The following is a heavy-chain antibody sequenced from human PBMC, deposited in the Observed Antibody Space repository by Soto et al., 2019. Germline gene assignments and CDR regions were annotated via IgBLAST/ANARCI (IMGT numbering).Heavy chain of an antibody. Sequence: GGSLRLSCAASGFSFGSYALSWVRQAPGKGLEWVSTISGSGGKTFYADSVKGRFSISRDTSQSTLYLQMNSLRADDTAIYYCARWSYLDYWGQGTRVTVYS. J-gene: IGHJ4*02. V-gene: IGHV3-23*01. CDR3: ARWSYLDY. CDR1: GFSFGSYA. CDR2: ISGSGGKT. D-gene: IGHD3-3*01.